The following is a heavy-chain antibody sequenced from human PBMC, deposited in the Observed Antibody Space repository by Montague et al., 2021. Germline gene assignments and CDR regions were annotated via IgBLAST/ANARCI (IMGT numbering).Heavy chain of an antibody. Sequence: LSISLSAPKFPFSNYGMNWVRQAPGKGLEWVSYISISGNIIYYADSVKGRFTISRDNAKNSLYLQMNSLRDEDTAVYFCARDVFGELFSYYYYYMDVWGKGTTVTVSS. CDR3: ARDVFGELFSYYYYYMDV. CDR2: ISISGNII. D-gene: IGHD3-10*01. J-gene: IGHJ6*03. CDR1: KFPFSNYG. V-gene: IGHV3-48*02.